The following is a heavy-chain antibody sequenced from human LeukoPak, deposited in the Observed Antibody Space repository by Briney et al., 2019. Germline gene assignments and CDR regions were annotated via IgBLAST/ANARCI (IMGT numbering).Heavy chain of an antibody. D-gene: IGHD5-18*01. CDR2: IYHSGRT. V-gene: IGHV4-38-2*02. Sequence: ETLSLTCTVSGYSISSGDYWGWIRQPPGKGLEWIGSIYHSGRTYYNPSLKSRVTISVDTSKNQFSLKLSSVTAADTAVYYCARRNSYGYYYYYYMDVWGKGTTVTISS. CDR3: ARRNSYGYYYYYYMDV. CDR1: GYSISSGDY. J-gene: IGHJ6*03.